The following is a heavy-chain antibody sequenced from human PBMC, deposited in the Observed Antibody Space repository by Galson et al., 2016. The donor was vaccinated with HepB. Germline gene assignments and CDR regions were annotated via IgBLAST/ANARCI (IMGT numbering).Heavy chain of an antibody. Sequence: SLRLSCAASGFTFSSYTMNWVRQAPGKGLEWVSSISSTSTYIYYTDSVKGRFTISRDNAKSALYLQMNSLRAEDTAVYYCARDHWSFSLKGFFDYWGQGTLVTVSS. CDR3: ARDHWSFSLKGFFDY. D-gene: IGHD3-3*01. V-gene: IGHV3-21*01. CDR2: ISSTSTYI. CDR1: GFTFSSYT. J-gene: IGHJ4*02.